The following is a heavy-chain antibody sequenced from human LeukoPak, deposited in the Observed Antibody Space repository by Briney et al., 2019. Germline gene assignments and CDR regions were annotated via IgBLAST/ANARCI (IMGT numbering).Heavy chain of an antibody. D-gene: IGHD3-22*01. CDR3: ARGRSRSSSGWYFDY. CDR2: TYAGGTT. Sequence: GGSLRLSCTASVFSVSGNFMTWVRQAPGKGREGISFTYAGGTTSYADSVKGRFTLSRNNSKNTIYLQLNSLRVEDTAVYYCARGRSRSSSGWYFDYWGQGTLVTVSP. V-gene: IGHV3-53*01. CDR1: VFSVSGNF. J-gene: IGHJ4*02.